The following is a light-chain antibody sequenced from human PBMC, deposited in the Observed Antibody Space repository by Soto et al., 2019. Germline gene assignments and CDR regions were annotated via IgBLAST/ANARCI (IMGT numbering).Light chain of an antibody. Sequence: QSVLTQTPSASGTPGQRVTISCSGTSSNIGGNTVNWYQQLPGTAPKLLIYSSNQRPSGVPDRFSGSKSGTSASLAISGLQSEDEADYYCAAWDDSLNAVVFGGGTQLTVL. J-gene: IGLJ2*01. CDR1: SSNIGGNT. CDR3: AAWDDSLNAVV. CDR2: SSN. V-gene: IGLV1-44*01.